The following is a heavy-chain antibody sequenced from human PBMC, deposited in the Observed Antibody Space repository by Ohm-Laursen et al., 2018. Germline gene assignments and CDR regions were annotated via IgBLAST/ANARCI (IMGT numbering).Heavy chain of an antibody. D-gene: IGHD1-26*01. V-gene: IGHV3-23*01. CDR2: ITDSGGST. CDR3: ARGSGSSRRHAFDI. Sequence: SLRLSCAASGFTFSNYAMYWVRQAPGKGLEWVSAITDSGGSTFYADSVKGRFTISRDNSKNILYLQMNSLRAEDTAVYYCARGSGSSRRHAFDIWGQGTTVTVSS. CDR1: GFTFSNYA. J-gene: IGHJ3*02.